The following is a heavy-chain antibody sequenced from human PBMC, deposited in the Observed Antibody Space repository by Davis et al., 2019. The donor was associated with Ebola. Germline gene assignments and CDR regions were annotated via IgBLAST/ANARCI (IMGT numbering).Heavy chain of an antibody. V-gene: IGHV3-7*01. CDR3: ARGERGSWGGGIGY. D-gene: IGHD6-13*01. J-gene: IGHJ4*02. Sequence: GESLKISCAASGFTFSSYWMSWVRQAPGKGLEWVANIKQDGSEKYYVDSVKGRFTISRDNAKNSLYLQMNSLRAEDTAVYYCARGERGSWGGGIGYWGQGTLVTVSS. CDR2: IKQDGSEK. CDR1: GFTFSSYW.